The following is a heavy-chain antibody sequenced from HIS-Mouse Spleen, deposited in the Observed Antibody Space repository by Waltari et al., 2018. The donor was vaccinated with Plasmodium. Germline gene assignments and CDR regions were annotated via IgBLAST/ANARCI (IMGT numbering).Heavy chain of an antibody. D-gene: IGHD3-10*01. J-gene: IGHJ4*02. CDR1: GFTFSGYA. CDR2: KAYDGSNK. Sequence: QVQLVESGGGVVQPGRSLRLSCAASGFTFSGYAMHWVRQAPGKGLEWVAFKAYDGSNKYYADSVKGRFTISRDNSKNTLYLQMNSLRAEDTAVYYCALSGHWGQGTLVTVSS. CDR3: ALSGH. V-gene: IGHV3-30*04.